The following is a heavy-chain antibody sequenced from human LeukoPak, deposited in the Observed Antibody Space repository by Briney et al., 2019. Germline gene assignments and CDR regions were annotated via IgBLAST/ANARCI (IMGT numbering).Heavy chain of an antibody. CDR3: AKPYDSSGYYYNY. Sequence: PGGSLRLSCAASGFTFDGYAMHWVRQAPGKGLEWVPAISGSGGSTYYADSVKGRFTISRDNSKNTLYLQMNSLRAEDTAVYYCAKPYDSSGYYYNYWGQGTLVTVSS. CDR2: ISGSGGST. CDR1: GFTFDGYA. J-gene: IGHJ4*02. V-gene: IGHV3-23*01. D-gene: IGHD3-22*01.